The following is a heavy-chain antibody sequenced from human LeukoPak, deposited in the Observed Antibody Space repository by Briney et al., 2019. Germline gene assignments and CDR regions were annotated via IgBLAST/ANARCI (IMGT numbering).Heavy chain of an antibody. CDR1: GFTFSSYW. CDR3: AKDPGWFGEDKNWYFDL. D-gene: IGHD3-10*01. CDR2: IKQDGSEK. V-gene: IGHV3-7*03. J-gene: IGHJ2*01. Sequence: GGSLRLSCAASGFTFSSYWMSWVRQAPGKGLEWVANIKQDGSEKYYVDSVKGRFTISRDNAKNSLYLQMNSLRAEDTAVYYCAKDPGWFGEDKNWYFDLWGRGTLVTVSS.